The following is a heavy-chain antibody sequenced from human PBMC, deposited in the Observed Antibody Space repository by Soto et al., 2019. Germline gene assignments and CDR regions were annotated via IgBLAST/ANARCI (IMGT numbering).Heavy chain of an antibody. D-gene: IGHD2-2*02. Sequence: ASVKVSCKASGYTFTSYDINWVRQATGQGLEWMGWMNPNSGNTSYAQKFQGRVTMTRNTSTSTAYMELRSLRSDDTAVYYCARFHCSSTSCYNFAFDFWGQGIMVTVSS. J-gene: IGHJ3*01. CDR1: GYTFTSYD. V-gene: IGHV1-8*01. CDR2: MNPNSGNT. CDR3: ARFHCSSTSCYNFAFDF.